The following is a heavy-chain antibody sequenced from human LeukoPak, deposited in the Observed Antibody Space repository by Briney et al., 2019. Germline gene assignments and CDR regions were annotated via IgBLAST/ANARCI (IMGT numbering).Heavy chain of an antibody. CDR2: INPSGGST. J-gene: IGHJ4*02. CDR3: ARGRPLGLRFLEWENWIPSYFDY. D-gene: IGHD3-3*01. Sequence: GASVKVSCKASGYTFTSYYMHWVRQAPGQGLEWMGIINPSGGSTSYAQKFQGRVTMTRDTSTSTVYMELSSLRSEDTAVYYCARGRPLGLRFLEWENWIPSYFDYWGQGTLVTVSS. CDR1: GYTFTSYY. V-gene: IGHV1-46*01.